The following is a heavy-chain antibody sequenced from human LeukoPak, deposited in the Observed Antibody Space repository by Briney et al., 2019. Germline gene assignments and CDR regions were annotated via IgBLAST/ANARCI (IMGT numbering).Heavy chain of an antibody. D-gene: IGHD5-18*01. CDR2: IYTSGST. CDR1: GGSISSYY. CDR3: AREGEDTAMVDY. V-gene: IGHV4-4*07. Sequence: SETLSLTCTVSGGSISSYYWSWIRQPAGKGLEWIGRIYTSGSTNYNPSLKSRVTMSVDTSKNQFSLKLSSVTAADTAVYHCAREGEDTAMVDYWGQGTLVTVSS. J-gene: IGHJ4*02.